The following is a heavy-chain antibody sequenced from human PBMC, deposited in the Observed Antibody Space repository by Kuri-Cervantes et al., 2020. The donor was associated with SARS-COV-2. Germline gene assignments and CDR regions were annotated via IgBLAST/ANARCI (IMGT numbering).Heavy chain of an antibody. CDR3: AKDAVAQWLVGLHYMDV. V-gene: IGHV3-74*01. CDR2: INSDGSST. J-gene: IGHJ6*03. D-gene: IGHD6-19*01. CDR1: GFTFSSYW. Sequence: GGSLRLSCAASGFTFSSYWMHWVRQAPGKGLVWVSRINSDGSSTSYADSVKGRFTISRDNAKNTLYLQMNSLRAEDTAVYYCAKDAVAQWLVGLHYMDVWGKGTTVTVSS.